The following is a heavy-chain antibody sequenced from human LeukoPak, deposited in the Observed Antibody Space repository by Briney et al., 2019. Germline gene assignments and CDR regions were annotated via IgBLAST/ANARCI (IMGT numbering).Heavy chain of an antibody. V-gene: IGHV3-23*01. CDR2: TFQGGGEI. D-gene: IGHD3-10*01. CDR3: AKGLPGFGDLLDVWNY. J-gene: IGHJ4*02. CDR1: GFTFSDFA. Sequence: GGSLRLSCAASGFTFSDFAMIWVRQPPGKGLEWVSSTFQGGGEIHYADSVRGRFTISRDNSRSTLFLQMNSLRAEDTALYYCAKGLPGFGDLLDVWNYWGQGILVTVSS.